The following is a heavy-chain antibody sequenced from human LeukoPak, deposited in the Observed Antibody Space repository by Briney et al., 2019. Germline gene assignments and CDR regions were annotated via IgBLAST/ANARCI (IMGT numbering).Heavy chain of an antibody. CDR2: ITPIFGTA. CDR1: GGTFSSYA. Sequence: SVKVSCKASGGTFSSYAISWVRQAPGQGLEWMGGITPIFGTANYAQKFQGRVTITADESTSTAYMELSSLRSEDTAVYYCARDPPGLSTPCFQHWGQGTLVTVSS. D-gene: IGHD2-15*01. V-gene: IGHV1-69*01. J-gene: IGHJ1*01. CDR3: ARDPPGLSTPCFQH.